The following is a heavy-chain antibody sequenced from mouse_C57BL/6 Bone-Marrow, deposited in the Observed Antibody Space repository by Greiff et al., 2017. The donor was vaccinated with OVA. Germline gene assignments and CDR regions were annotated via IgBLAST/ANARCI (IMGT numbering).Heavy chain of an antibody. D-gene: IGHD1-1*01. J-gene: IGHJ2*01. CDR3: ASIYYYGSSPFFDY. CDR2: IYPGSGST. Sequence: QVQLKQSGAELVKPGASVKMSCKASGYTFTSYWITWVKQRPGQGLEWIGDIYPGSGSTNYNEKFKSKATLTVDTSSSTAYMQLSSLTSEDSAVYYCASIYYYGSSPFFDYWGQGTTLTVSS. V-gene: IGHV1-55*01. CDR1: GYTFTSYW.